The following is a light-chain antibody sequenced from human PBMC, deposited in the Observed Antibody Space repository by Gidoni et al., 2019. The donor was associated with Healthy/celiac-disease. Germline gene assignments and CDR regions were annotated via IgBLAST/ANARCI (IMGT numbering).Light chain of an antibody. Sequence: EMVWTQSPATLSWSPGERATLSCRASQSVSSDLAWYQQKPGQAPRLLTYDASTRATGIPARFSGSVSGTDFTLTISSLEPEDFAVYYCQQRSNWLTFGGGTKVEIK. V-gene: IGKV3-11*01. CDR2: DAS. CDR3: QQRSNWLT. CDR1: QSVSSD. J-gene: IGKJ4*01.